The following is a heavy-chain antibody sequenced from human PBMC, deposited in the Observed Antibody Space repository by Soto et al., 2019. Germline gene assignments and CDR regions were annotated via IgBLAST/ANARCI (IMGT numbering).Heavy chain of an antibody. D-gene: IGHD3-3*01. CDR1: GFTFSSYD. J-gene: IGHJ3*02. Sequence: PGGSLRLSCAASGFTFSSYDMHWVRQATGKGLEWVSAIGTAGDTYYPDSVKGRFTISRDNAKNSLYLQMNSLRAEDTAVYYCARVGRYDFWSGLDAFDIWGQGTMVTVSS. CDR2: IGTAGDT. V-gene: IGHV3-13*01. CDR3: ARVGRYDFWSGLDAFDI.